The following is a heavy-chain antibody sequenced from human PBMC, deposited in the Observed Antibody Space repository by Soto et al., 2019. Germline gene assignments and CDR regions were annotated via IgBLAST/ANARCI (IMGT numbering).Heavy chain of an antibody. D-gene: IGHD3-22*01. CDR3: AKECYYDSSGYYDY. CDR1: GFTFSRHG. J-gene: IGHJ4*02. CDR2: LTSSGGTT. V-gene: IGHV3-23*01. Sequence: GGSLRLSCAASGFTFSRHGMSWVRQAPGKGLEWVSALTSSGGTTYYADSVKGRFTISRDNSKNTLYLQMNSLIVEDTAVYYCAKECYYDSSGYYDYWGKGTLVIVSS.